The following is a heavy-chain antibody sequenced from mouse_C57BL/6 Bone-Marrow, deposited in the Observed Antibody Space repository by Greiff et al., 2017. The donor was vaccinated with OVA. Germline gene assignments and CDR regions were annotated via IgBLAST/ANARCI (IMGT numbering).Heavy chain of an antibody. CDR2: IYPGSGRT. CDR1: GYTFTSYW. D-gene: IGHD1-1*01. J-gene: IGHJ4*01. CDR3: ARSGITTVEGDFAMDY. Sequence: VQLQQPGAELVKPGASVKMSCKASGYTFTSYWITWVKQRPGQGLEWIGDIYPGSGRTNYNEKFTSKATLTVVTSSSTAYMQLSSLTSEDSAVYYCARSGITTVEGDFAMDYWGQGTSVTVSS. V-gene: IGHV1-55*01.